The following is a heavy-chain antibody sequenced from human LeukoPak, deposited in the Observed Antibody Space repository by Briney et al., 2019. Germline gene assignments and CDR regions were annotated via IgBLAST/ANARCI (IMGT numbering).Heavy chain of an antibody. CDR3: ARVILGAALYYFDY. J-gene: IGHJ4*02. CDR2: TIPIFGTA. V-gene: IGHV1-69*13. Sequence: ASVKVSCKASGGTFSSYAISWVRQAPGQGLEWMGGTIPIFGTANYAQKFQGRVTITADESTSTAYMELSSLRSEDTAVYYCARVILGAALYYFDYWGQGTLVTVSS. CDR1: GGTFSSYA. D-gene: IGHD2-15*01.